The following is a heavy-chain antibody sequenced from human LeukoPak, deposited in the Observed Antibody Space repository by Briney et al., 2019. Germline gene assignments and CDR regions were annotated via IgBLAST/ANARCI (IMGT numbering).Heavy chain of an antibody. Sequence: PSETLSLTCTVSGGSISSGDYYWSWIRQPPGKGLEWIGYIYCSGSTYYNPSLKSRVTISVDTSKNQFSLKLSSVTAADTAVYYCASFTKHSSGWYVAFDIWGQGTMVTVSS. CDR2: IYCSGST. D-gene: IGHD6-19*01. V-gene: IGHV4-30-4*01. CDR1: GGSISSGDYY. CDR3: ASFTKHSSGWYVAFDI. J-gene: IGHJ3*02.